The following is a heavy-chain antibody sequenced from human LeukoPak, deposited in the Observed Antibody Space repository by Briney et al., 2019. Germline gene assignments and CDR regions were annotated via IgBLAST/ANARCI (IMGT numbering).Heavy chain of an antibody. CDR1: GYTFTSYY. CDR2: INPSGGST. J-gene: IGHJ5*02. V-gene: IGHV1-46*01. CDR3: ARESAGYYYDSSGYLGLDP. Sequence: ASVKVSCKAPGYTFTSYYMHWVRQAPGQGLEWMGIINPSGGSTSYAQKFQGRVTMTRDTSTSTVYMELSSLRSEDTAVYYCARESAGYYYDSSGYLGLDPWGQGTLVTVSS. D-gene: IGHD3-22*01.